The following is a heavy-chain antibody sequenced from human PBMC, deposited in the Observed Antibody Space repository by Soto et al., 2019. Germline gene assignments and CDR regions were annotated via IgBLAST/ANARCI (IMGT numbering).Heavy chain of an antibody. CDR3: ARTHSGSYYSVFNY. J-gene: IGHJ4*02. V-gene: IGHV4-38-2*01. D-gene: IGHD1-26*01. CDR2: IYRSGTT. CDR1: NFSISSGYY. Sequence: SETLSLTCVVSNFSISSGYYWGWIRQSPGKGLEWIASIYRSGTTSYNPSLKSRVTISVDPSKNQLSLMLTAVTAADTAVYYCARTHSGSYYSVFNYWGRGSLVTVS.